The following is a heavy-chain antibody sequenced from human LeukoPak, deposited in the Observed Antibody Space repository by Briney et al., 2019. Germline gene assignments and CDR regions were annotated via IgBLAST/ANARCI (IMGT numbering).Heavy chain of an antibody. CDR1: GFTFSSYW. J-gene: IGHJ3*02. CDR3: ARDHVSTPYAFDI. V-gene: IGHV3-74*01. D-gene: IGHD5/OR15-5a*01. CDR2: INSDGSST. Sequence: PGGSLRLSCAASGFTFSSYWMHWVRQAPGKGLVWVARINSDGSSTSYADSVKGRFTISRDNAKNTLYLQMNSLRAEDTAVYYCARDHVSTPYAFDIWGQGTMVTVSS.